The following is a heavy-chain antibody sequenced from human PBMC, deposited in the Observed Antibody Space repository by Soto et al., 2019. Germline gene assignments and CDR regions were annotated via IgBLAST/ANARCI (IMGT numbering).Heavy chain of an antibody. Sequence: EVQLVESGGXXIQPGGSLRLSCAASGFTVSSTYLTWVRQAPGKGLXCGPILYTGTDTVYAASVKGRFTISRDSSKNTFYLQMNSLRPEDTAMYFCERSRYTGTYSGRFLDYCGQGSLGTVSS. J-gene: IGHJ4*02. V-gene: IGHV3-53*01. D-gene: IGHD1-26*01. CDR2: LYTGTDT. CDR3: ERSRYTGTYSGRFLDY. CDR1: GFTVSSTY.